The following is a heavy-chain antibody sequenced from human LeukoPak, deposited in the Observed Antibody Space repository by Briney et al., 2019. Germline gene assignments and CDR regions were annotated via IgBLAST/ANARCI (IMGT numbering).Heavy chain of an antibody. Sequence: SETLSLTCAVYGGSFSGYYWSWIRQPPGKGLEWIGEINHSGSTNYNPSLKSRVTISVDTSKNQFSLKLSSVTAADTAVYYCARAYCSGGTCYSSRGMFDPWGQGTLVTVSS. V-gene: IGHV4-34*01. J-gene: IGHJ5*02. CDR3: ARAYCSGGTCYSSRGMFDP. CDR1: GGSFSGYY. D-gene: IGHD2-15*01. CDR2: INHSGST.